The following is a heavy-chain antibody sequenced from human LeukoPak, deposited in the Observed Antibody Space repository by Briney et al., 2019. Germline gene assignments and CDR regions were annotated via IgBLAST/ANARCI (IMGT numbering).Heavy chain of an antibody. CDR1: RDSISSYY. D-gene: IGHD5-12*01. J-gene: IGHJ6*03. CDR2: IYYSGST. V-gene: IGHV4-59*12. CDR3: ARDNSGYDDYYYYYYMDV. Sequence: SETLSLTCTVSRDSISSYYWSWIRQPPGKGLEWIGYIYYSGSTNYNPSLKSRVTISVDTSKNQFSLKLSSVTAADTAVYYCARDNSGYDDYYYYYYMDVWGKGTTVTVSS.